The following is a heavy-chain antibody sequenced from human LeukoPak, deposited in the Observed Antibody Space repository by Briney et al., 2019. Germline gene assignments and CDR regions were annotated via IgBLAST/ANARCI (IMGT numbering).Heavy chain of an antibody. D-gene: IGHD1-26*01. CDR3: ARTEWELLFSYYYMDV. V-gene: IGHV4-59*12. Sequence: SETLSLTCTVSGGSISSYYWSWIRQPPGKGLEWIGYIYYSGSTNYNPSLKSRVTISVDTSKNQFSLKLNSVTAADTAVYYCARTEWELLFSYYYMDVWGKGTTVTVSS. J-gene: IGHJ6*03. CDR1: GGSISSYY. CDR2: IYYSGST.